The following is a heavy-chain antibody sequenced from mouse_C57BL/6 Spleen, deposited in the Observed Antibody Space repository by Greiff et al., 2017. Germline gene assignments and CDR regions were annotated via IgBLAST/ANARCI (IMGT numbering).Heavy chain of an antibody. Sequence: QVQLKQPGAELVKPGASVKLSCKASGYTFTSYWMQWVNPRPGQGLEWIGEIDPSDSYTKYNQKFKGKATLTVDTSSSTAYMRLISLTSEDSAVYYCSTVPRPPFSYWGQGTLLTVSA. CDR2: IDPSDSYT. V-gene: IGHV1-50*01. CDR3: STVPRPPFSY. J-gene: IGHJ3*01. CDR1: GYTFTSYW.